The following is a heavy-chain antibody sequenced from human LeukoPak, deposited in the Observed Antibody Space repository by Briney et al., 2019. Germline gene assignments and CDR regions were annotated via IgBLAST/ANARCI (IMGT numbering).Heavy chain of an antibody. V-gene: IGHV4-39*01. Sequence: SEILSLTCTVSGGSISSSSYYWGWIRQPPGKGLEWIGSIYYSGSTYYNPSLKSRVTISVDTSKNQFSLKLSSATAADTAVYYCARQGTVTHLDYWGQGTLVTVSS. D-gene: IGHD4-17*01. J-gene: IGHJ4*02. CDR3: ARQGTVTHLDY. CDR1: GGSISSSSYY. CDR2: IYYSGST.